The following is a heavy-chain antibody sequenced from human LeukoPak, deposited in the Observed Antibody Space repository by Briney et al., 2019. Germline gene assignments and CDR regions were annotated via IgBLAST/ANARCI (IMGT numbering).Heavy chain of an antibody. J-gene: IGHJ4*02. CDR2: IYHSGST. CDR3: AREKNVLPRVRPLDY. D-gene: IGHD3-10*01. CDR1: GGSISSSNW. V-gene: IGHV4-4*02. Sequence: PSETLSLTCAVSGGSISSSNWWSWVRQPPGKGLEWIGEIYHSGSTYYNPSLKSRVTISVDTSKNQFSLKLSSVTAADTAVYYCAREKNVLPRVRPLDYWGQGTLVTVSS.